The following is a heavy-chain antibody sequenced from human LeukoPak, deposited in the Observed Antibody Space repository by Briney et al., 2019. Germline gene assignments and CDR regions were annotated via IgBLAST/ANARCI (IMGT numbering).Heavy chain of an antibody. CDR1: GFTFSSYG. Sequence: GGSLRLSCAASGFTFSSYGMSWVRQAPGKGLEWVSAIGGSGGSTYYADSVKGRFTISRDNSKNTLYLQMNSLKTEDTAVYYCTRGDYRFGELWGQGTLVTVSS. J-gene: IGHJ4*02. V-gene: IGHV3-23*01. CDR3: TRGDYRFGEL. D-gene: IGHD3-10*01. CDR2: IGGSGGST.